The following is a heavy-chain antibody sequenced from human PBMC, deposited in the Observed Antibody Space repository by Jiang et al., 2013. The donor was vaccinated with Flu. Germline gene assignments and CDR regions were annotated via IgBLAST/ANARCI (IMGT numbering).Heavy chain of an antibody. CDR2: FYTSGTT. D-gene: IGHD5-18*01. V-gene: IGHV4-4*07. CDR1: GDSVSSYY. J-gene: IGHJ5*02. CDR3: ARLKTGYTYGYGWFDP. Sequence: GSGLVKPSETLSLICSVSGDSVSSYYWTWLRQSAGKGLEYIGRFYTSGTTNYNPSLKSRITMSLDTSKNQLSLKLSSVTAADTAVYYCARLKTGYTYGYGWFDPWGQGTLVTVSS.